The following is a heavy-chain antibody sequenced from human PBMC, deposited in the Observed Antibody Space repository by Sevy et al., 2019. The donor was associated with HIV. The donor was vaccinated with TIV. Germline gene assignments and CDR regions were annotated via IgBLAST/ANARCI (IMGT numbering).Heavy chain of an antibody. CDR1: GDTLNVLS. CDR3: ATTKDYYDSSGYPFDD. D-gene: IGHD3-22*01. Sequence: ASVKVSCKVSGDTLNVLSMHWVRQAPGKGLEWMATFDPEDDETFYAQKFQGRVTLTEDTSTGTAYMGLSSLRSEDTALYFCATTKDYYDSSGYPFDDWGQGTVVTVSS. CDR2: FDPEDDET. V-gene: IGHV1-24*01. J-gene: IGHJ4*02.